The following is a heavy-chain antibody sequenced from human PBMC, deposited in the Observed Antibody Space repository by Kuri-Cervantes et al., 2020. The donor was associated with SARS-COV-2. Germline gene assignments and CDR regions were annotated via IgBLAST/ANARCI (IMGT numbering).Heavy chain of an antibody. Sequence: SETLYLTCTVSGYSISSGYYWGWIRQPPGKGLEWIGSIYHSGSTYYNPSLKSRVTISVDTSKNQFSLKLSSVTAADTAVYYCARDPSAVVTPPDSDAFDIWGQGTMVTVSS. D-gene: IGHD4-23*01. CDR3: ARDPSAVVTPPDSDAFDI. J-gene: IGHJ3*02. V-gene: IGHV4-38-2*02. CDR2: IYHSGST. CDR1: GYSISSGYY.